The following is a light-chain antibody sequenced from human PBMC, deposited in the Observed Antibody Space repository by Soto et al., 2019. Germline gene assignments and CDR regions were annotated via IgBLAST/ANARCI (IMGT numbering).Light chain of an antibody. CDR1: SSDVGGYNY. V-gene: IGLV2-11*01. CDR3: YSYAGSYTQV. CDR2: DDS. J-gene: IGLJ1*01. Sequence: QSALTQPRSVSGSPGQSVTISCTGTSSDVGGYNYVSWYQQHPGKAPKLMIYDDSKRPSGVPDRFSGSKSGNTASLTISGLQAEDEADYYCYSYAGSYTQVFGTGTKLTVL.